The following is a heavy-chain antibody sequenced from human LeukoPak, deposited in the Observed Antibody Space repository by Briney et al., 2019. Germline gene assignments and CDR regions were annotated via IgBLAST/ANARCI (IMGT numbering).Heavy chain of an antibody. Sequence: PGGSLGLSCATSGFTFSSYGMHWVRQAPGKGLEWVAIISYDGRNKYYADSVKGRFTISRDNSKNTLYLQMNSLRAEDTAVYYCAKPPPNCSSTSCYSDFWGQGTLVTVSS. CDR2: ISYDGRNK. CDR3: AKPPPNCSSTSCYSDF. D-gene: IGHD2-2*02. CDR1: GFTFSSYG. J-gene: IGHJ4*02. V-gene: IGHV3-30*18.